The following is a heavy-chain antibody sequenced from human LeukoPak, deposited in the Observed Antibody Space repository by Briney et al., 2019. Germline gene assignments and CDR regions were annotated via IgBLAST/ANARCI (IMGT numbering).Heavy chain of an antibody. Sequence: GASVKVSCKASGYTFTGYYMHWVRQAPGQGLEWMGWINPNSGGTNYAQKFQGRVTMTRDTSISTAYMELSRLRSDDTAVYYCARVRMITFGGVIVIRPDAFDIWGQGTMVTVSS. V-gene: IGHV1-2*02. J-gene: IGHJ3*02. CDR2: INPNSGGT. CDR1: GYTFTGYY. D-gene: IGHD3-16*02. CDR3: ARVRMITFGGVIVIRPDAFDI.